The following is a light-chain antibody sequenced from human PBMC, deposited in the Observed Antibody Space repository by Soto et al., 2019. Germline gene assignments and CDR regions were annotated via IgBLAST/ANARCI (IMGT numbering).Light chain of an antibody. CDR3: QQYNGRSS. CDR1: QNVGGD. Sequence: EGVTTQSPATLSVSPGERATLSCRASQNVGGDLAWYKQKPGQAPRLLIYRTSTRANGTPVRFSGSGSGTEFPLTISSLQSEHFAVYYCQQYNGRSSFGQGTKVEMK. CDR2: RTS. V-gene: IGKV3-15*01. J-gene: IGKJ1*01.